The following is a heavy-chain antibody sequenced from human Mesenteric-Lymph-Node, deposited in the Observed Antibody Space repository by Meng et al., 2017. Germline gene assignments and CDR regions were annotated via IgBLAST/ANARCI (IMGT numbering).Heavy chain of an antibody. CDR3: AREIPGDYYDSSGLSY. CDR1: GFTFSSYD. D-gene: IGHD3-22*01. Sequence: GESLKISCAASGFTFSSYDMHWVRQATGKGLEWVSVIGTAGDTYYADSVKGRFTISRDNSKNTLYLQMNSLRAEDTAVYYCAREIPGDYYDSSGLSYWGQGTLVTVSS. CDR2: IGTAGDT. V-gene: IGHV3-13*01. J-gene: IGHJ4*02.